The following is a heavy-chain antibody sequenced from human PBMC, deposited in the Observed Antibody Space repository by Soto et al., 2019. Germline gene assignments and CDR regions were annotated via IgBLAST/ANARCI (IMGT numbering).Heavy chain of an antibody. J-gene: IGHJ6*02. V-gene: IGHV4-4*02. CDR1: GGSISSSNW. D-gene: IGHD2-2*01. Sequence: SETLSLTCAVSGGSISSSNWWSWVRQPPGKGLEWIGEIYHSGSTNYNPSLKSRVTISVDKSKNQFSLKLSSVTAADTAVYYCAREGSSADYYYYGMDVWGQGTTVTVSS. CDR2: IYHSGST. CDR3: AREGSSADYYYYGMDV.